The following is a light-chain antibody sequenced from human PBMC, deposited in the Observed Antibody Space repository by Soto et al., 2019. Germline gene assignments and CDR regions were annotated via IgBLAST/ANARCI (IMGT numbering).Light chain of an antibody. CDR2: DVS. Sequence: QSVLTQPPSASGSPGQSVAISCTGTSSDVGGYDYVSWYQQHPGKAPKLMIYDVSKRPSGVPDRFSGSKSGNTASLTVSGLQAEDEADHYCSSYPGNHTVFGTGTKVTVL. J-gene: IGLJ1*01. CDR3: SSYPGNHTV. V-gene: IGLV2-8*01. CDR1: SSDVGGYDY.